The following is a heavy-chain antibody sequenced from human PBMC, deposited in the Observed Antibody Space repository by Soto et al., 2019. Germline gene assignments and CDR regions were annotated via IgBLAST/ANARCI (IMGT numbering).Heavy chain of an antibody. D-gene: IGHD6-19*01. CDR2: IDPNSGGT. V-gene: IGHV1-2*02. J-gene: IGHJ4*02. CDR3: ASVGRSGWYTPFDY. CDR1: GYTFTDYY. Sequence: ASVKVSCKASGYTFTDYYMHWVRRAPGQGLEWMGWIDPNSGGTNYAQKFRGRVTMTGDPSISTAYMELSSLRSDDTAVYYCASVGRSGWYTPFDYWGPGIPVTVSS.